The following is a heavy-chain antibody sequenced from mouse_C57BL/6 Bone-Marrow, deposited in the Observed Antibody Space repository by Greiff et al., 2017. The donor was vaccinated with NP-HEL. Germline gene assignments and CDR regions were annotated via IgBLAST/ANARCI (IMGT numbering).Heavy chain of an antibody. CDR3: ARLGDGYLRWYFDV. V-gene: IGHV1-54*01. J-gene: IGHJ1*03. CDR2: INPGSGGT. CDR1: GYAFTNYL. Sequence: QVQLPQSGAELVRPGTSVKVSCKASGYAFTNYLIEWVKQRPGQGLEWIGVINPGSGGTNYNEKFKGKATLTADKSSSTAYMQLSSLTSEDSAVYFCARLGDGYLRWYFDVWGTGTTVTVSS. D-gene: IGHD2-3*01.